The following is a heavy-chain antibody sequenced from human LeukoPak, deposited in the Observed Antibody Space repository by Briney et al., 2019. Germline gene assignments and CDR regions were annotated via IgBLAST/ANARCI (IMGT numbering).Heavy chain of an antibody. V-gene: IGHV3-48*04. J-gene: IGHJ6*04. Sequence: GGSLRLSCAASGFTFSSYSMNWVRQAPGKGLEWVSYISSSSSTIYYADSVKGRFTISRDNAKNSLYLQMNSLRAEDTAVYYCTELGITMIGGVWGKGTTVTISS. D-gene: IGHD3-10*02. CDR1: GFTFSSYS. CDR2: ISSSSSTI. CDR3: TELGITMIGGV.